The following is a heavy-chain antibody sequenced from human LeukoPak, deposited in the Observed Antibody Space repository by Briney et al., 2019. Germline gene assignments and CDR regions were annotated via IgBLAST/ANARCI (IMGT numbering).Heavy chain of an antibody. CDR2: INWNGGST. D-gene: IGHD3-10*01. CDR1: GFTFSYYW. J-gene: IGHJ4*02. V-gene: IGHV3-20*04. Sequence: GGSLRLSCAASGFTFSYYWMHWVRQAPGKGLEWVSGINWNGGSTGYADSVKGRFTISRDNAKNSLYLQMNSLRAEDTALYYCARDPYGSGTPEDYWGQGTLVTVSS. CDR3: ARDPYGSGTPEDY.